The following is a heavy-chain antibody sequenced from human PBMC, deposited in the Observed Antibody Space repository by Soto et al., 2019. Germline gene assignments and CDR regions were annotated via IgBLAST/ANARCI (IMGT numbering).Heavy chain of an antibody. V-gene: IGHV4-61*01. CDR1: GGSVSSSSYY. D-gene: IGHD6-19*01. CDR2: IYYSGST. CDR3: ERDRPAVAGFDY. Sequence: SETLSLTCTVSGGSVSSSSYYWSWIRQPPAQGLEWIGYIYYSGSTKYNPSLKSRVPISVDTSKNQFSLKLSSVTDADTAVYYCERDRPAVAGFDYWGKGTLVTVSS. J-gene: IGHJ4*02.